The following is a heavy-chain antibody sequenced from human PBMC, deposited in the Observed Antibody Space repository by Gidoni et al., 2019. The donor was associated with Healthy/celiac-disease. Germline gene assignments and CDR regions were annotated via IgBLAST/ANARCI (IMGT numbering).Heavy chain of an antibody. V-gene: IGHV4-39*01. CDR1: GGSISSSRYY. J-gene: IGHJ6*02. D-gene: IGHD3-16*01. Sequence: QLQLQESGPGLVKPSETLSLTCTVSGGSISSSRYYWGWIRQPPGKGLEWIGSIYYSGSTYYNPSLKSRVTISVDTSKNQFSLKLSSVTAADTAVYYCARHLSSDAGYYYVWGSSPHYYYYYYGMDVWGQGTTVTVSS. CDR3: ARHLSSDAGYYYVWGSSPHYYYYYYGMDV. CDR2: IYYSGST.